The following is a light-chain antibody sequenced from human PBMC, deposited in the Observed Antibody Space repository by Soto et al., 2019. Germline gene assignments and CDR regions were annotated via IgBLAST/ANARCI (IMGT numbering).Light chain of an antibody. Sequence: EILLTQSPATLSLSPGERGTLSCRASQSVSTYLAWYQQKPGKAPRRLMYEASNRATGIPARFSGGGSGTDFTLTISRLEPEDFAVYDCQQYGSSGTFGQGTKVDIK. CDR1: QSVSTY. CDR3: QQYGSSGT. CDR2: EAS. J-gene: IGKJ1*01. V-gene: IGKV3-20*01.